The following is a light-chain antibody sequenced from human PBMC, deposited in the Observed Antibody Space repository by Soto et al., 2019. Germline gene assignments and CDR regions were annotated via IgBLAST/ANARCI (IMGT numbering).Light chain of an antibody. V-gene: IGLV2-14*01. Sequence: QSALTQPASVSGSPGQSITISCTGTSSDVGGYNYVSWYQQHPGKAPKLMIYDVSNRPSGVSNRFFGSKSCNTASLTISGLQADDEGAYYCSSDTRSIPLSVFGTGTKLTVL. CDR2: DVS. CDR1: SSDVGGYNY. J-gene: IGLJ1*01. CDR3: SSDTRSIPLSV.